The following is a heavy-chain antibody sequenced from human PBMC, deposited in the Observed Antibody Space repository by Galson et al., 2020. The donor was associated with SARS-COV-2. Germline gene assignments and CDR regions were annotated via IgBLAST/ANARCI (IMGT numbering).Heavy chain of an antibody. CDR2: IYYSGST. Sequence: SETLSLTCTVSGGSISSRSYYWGWIRQHPGKGLEWIGSIYYSGSTYYNPSLKSRVTISVDTSKNQFSLKLSSVTAADTAVYYCGGVTIFGVVRLLYYYGMDVWGQGTTVTVSS. D-gene: IGHD3-3*01. CDR3: GGVTIFGVVRLLYYYGMDV. J-gene: IGHJ6*02. CDR1: GGSISSRSYY. V-gene: IGHV4-39*07.